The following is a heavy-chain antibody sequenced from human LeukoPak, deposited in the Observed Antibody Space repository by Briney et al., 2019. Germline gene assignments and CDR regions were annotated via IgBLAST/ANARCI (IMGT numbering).Heavy chain of an antibody. CDR2: ISSSSGST. Sequence: PGGSLRLSCAASGFTFSSYAMSWVRQAPGKGLEWVSFISSSSGSTYYADSVKGRFTISRDNSKNTLYLQMNSLRAEDTAVYYCARGNIGARPFEYWGQGTLVTVTS. CDR1: GFTFSSYA. V-gene: IGHV3-23*01. D-gene: IGHD6-6*01. CDR3: ARGNIGARPFEY. J-gene: IGHJ4*02.